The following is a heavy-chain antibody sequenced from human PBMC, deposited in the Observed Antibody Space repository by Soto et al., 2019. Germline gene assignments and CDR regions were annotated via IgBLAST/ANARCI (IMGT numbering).Heavy chain of an antibody. V-gene: IGHV1-69*13. Sequence: GASVKVSCKASGGTFSSYAISWVRQAPGQGLEWMGGIIPIFGTANYAQKFQGRVTITADESTSTAYMELSSLRSEDTAVYYCARWGIAAAGNLYYYYYGMDVWGQGTTVTVSS. CDR2: IIPIFGTA. D-gene: IGHD6-13*01. CDR3: ARWGIAAAGNLYYYYYGMDV. J-gene: IGHJ6*02. CDR1: GGTFSSYA.